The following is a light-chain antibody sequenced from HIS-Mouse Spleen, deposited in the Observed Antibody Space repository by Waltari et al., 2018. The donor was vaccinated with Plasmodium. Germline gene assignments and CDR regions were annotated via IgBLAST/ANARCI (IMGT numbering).Light chain of an antibody. J-gene: IGKJ1*01. CDR2: AAS. Sequence: DIQMNQSPSSLSASVGDRVTITCRASQSIRSDLNWYQQQPGEAPKLLIYAASSLQSGVPSRFSGSGSGTDFTLTISSLQPEDFATYYCQQGYSTWTFGQGTKVEIK. V-gene: IGKV1-39*01. CDR3: QQGYSTWT. CDR1: QSIRSD.